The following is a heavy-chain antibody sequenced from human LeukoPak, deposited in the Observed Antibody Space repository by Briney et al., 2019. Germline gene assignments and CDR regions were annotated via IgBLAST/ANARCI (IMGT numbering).Heavy chain of an antibody. D-gene: IGHD6-19*01. Sequence: GASVKVSCKASGYTFTGYYMHWVRQAPGQGLEWMGWINPNSGGTSYAQKFQGRVTMTRDTSISTAYMELSRLRSDDTAVYYCARLAQWLEEYYFDYWGQGTLVTVSS. CDR3: ARLAQWLEEYYFDY. CDR2: INPNSGGT. V-gene: IGHV1-2*02. CDR1: GYTFTGYY. J-gene: IGHJ4*02.